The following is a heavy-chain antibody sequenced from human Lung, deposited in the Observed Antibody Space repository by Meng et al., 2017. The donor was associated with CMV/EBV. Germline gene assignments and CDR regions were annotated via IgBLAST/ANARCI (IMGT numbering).Heavy chain of an antibody. D-gene: IGHD1-14*01. CDR1: AGSVSSGGYY. CDR2: MFYSENT. V-gene: IGHV4-31*03. J-gene: IGHJ5*02. Sequence: SXTLSPXCPVPAGSVSSGGYYWSWFRQHPGKGLEWLGYMFYSENTYYNPSLKSRLTISVDTSKNQCSLKMTSVNAADTAIYDCARGLYKRVLPTNGFDPWXQGTRVTVSS. CDR3: ARGLYKRVLPTNGFDP.